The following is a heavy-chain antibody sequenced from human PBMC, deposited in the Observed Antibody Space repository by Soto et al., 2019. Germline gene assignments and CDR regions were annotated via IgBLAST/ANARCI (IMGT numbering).Heavy chain of an antibody. Sequence: PGGSLRLSCAASGFTFSSYAMSWVRQAPGKGLEWVSAISSSGGSTYYADSVKGRFTISRDNSKNTLYLQMNSLRAEDTAVYYCAWQPASPGRFDYWGQGTLVTVSS. CDR2: ISSSGGST. V-gene: IGHV3-23*01. CDR1: GFTFSSYA. J-gene: IGHJ4*02. CDR3: AWQPASPGRFDY. D-gene: IGHD2-2*01.